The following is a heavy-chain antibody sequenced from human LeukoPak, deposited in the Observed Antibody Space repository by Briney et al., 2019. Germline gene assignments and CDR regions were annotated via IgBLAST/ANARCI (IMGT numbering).Heavy chain of an antibody. CDR1: GDSVSNNTAA. Sequence: SQTLSLTCAISGDSVSNNTAAWNWIRQSPSRGLEWLGRTYYRSKWYYDYAVSLKSRITIYPDTSKNQFSLQLNSVTPEDTAVYYCATSTPSDWYPFDYWGQGTLVTVSS. CDR2: TYYRSKWYY. CDR3: ATSTPSDWYPFDY. J-gene: IGHJ4*02. D-gene: IGHD6-19*01. V-gene: IGHV6-1*01.